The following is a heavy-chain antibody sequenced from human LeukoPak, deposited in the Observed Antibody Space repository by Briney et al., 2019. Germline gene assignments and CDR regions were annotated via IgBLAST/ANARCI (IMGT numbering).Heavy chain of an antibody. V-gene: IGHV4-28*05. CDR2: IYYTGSI. CDR1: GSSIASRNW. CDR3: ARYAHYDFWSGYYDYYMDV. D-gene: IGHD3-3*01. J-gene: IGHJ6*03. Sequence: SETLSLTCSVSGSSIASRNWWGWIRQPPGKGLEWIGYIYYTGSIYYNPSLKSRVTMSVDTSKKQISLKLSSVTAADTAVYYCARYAHYDFWSGYYDYYMDVWGKGTTVTVSS.